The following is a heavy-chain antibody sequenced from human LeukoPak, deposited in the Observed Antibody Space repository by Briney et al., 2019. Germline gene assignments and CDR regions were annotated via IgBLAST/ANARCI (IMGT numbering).Heavy chain of an antibody. CDR3: TRRGGGHEFDH. CDR1: GFAFSTYA. J-gene: IGHJ4*02. Sequence: HPGGSLGLSCAASGFAFSTYAMHWVRQAPGKGLEWVTVISFDGNTIHYADSVKGRFTISRDNSKNTLYLQMNGLRIEDTAMYYCTRRGGGHEFDHWGQGTLVTVSS. CDR2: ISFDGNTI. D-gene: IGHD3-10*01. V-gene: IGHV3-30-3*01.